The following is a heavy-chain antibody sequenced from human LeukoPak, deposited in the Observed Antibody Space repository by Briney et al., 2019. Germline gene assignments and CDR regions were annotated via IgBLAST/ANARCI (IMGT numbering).Heavy chain of an antibody. Sequence: GGSLRLSCAASGFTFSSYSMNWVRQAPGKGLEWVSSISSSSSYIYYADSVKGRFTISRDNAKNSLYLQMNSLRAEDTAVYYCARREGHGDFRSGYPGDYYYYMDVWGKGTTVTVSS. CDR2: ISSSSSYI. CDR1: GFTFSSYS. J-gene: IGHJ6*03. D-gene: IGHD3-3*01. V-gene: IGHV3-21*01. CDR3: ARREGHGDFRSGYPGDYYYYMDV.